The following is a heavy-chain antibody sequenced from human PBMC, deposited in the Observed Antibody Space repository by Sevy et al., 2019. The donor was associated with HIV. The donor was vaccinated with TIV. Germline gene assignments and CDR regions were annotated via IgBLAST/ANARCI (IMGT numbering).Heavy chain of an antibody. J-gene: IGHJ6*03. V-gene: IGHV3-9*01. CDR1: GFTFDDYA. CDR2: ISWNSGSI. D-gene: IGHD2-15*01. Sequence: GGSLRLSCAASGFTFDDYAMHWVRQAPGKGLEWVSGISWNSGSIGYADSVKGRFTISRDNDKNSLYPQMNRLRAEDRDLYDGANDSAATHYYYMDVWGQGTTVTVSS. CDR3: ANDSAATHYYYMDV.